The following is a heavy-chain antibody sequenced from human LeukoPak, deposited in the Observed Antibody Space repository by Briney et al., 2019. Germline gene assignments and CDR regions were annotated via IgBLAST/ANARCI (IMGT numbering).Heavy chain of an antibody. CDR1: GFTFSSYA. J-gene: IGHJ4*02. V-gene: IGHV3-30*18. CDR3: AKDYHLHGATFPGH. CDR2: ISLGRSNQ. Sequence: HRGGSLTLSCTPSGFTFSSYATRGLPQAPGKGLEWLTLISLGRSNQFYVDSVRGRFAISRDNSKDTLYLQMHGLRPDDTAVYFCAKDYHLHGATFPGHWGQGTLVTVSS. D-gene: IGHD1-14*01.